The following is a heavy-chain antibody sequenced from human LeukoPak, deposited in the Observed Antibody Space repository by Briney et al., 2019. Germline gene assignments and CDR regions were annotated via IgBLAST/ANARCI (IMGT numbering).Heavy chain of an antibody. J-gene: IGHJ6*03. CDR3: ARACPSGSYYYYYMDV. V-gene: IGHV4-61*01. CDR2: IYYSGST. CDR1: GGSITSSSYY. Sequence: SETLSLTCSVSGGSITSSSYYWSWIRQPPGKGLEWIGYIYYSGSTNYNPSLKSRVTISVDTSKNQFSLKLSSVTAADTAVYYCARACPSGSYYYYYMDVWGKGTTVTVSS. D-gene: IGHD1-26*01.